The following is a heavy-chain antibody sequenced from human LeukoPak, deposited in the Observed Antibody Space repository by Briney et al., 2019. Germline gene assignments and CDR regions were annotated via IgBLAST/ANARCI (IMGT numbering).Heavy chain of an antibody. J-gene: IGHJ3*02. CDR2: IYSGGST. Sequence: QPGGSLRLSCAASGFTVSSNYMSWVRQAPGKGLEWVSVIYSGGSTYYADSVKGRFTISRDNSKNTLYLQMNSLRAEDTAVYYCAKDLGYCSISSCSVAFDIWGQGTMVTVSS. D-gene: IGHD2-2*01. V-gene: IGHV3-53*05. CDR1: GFTVSSNY. CDR3: AKDLGYCSISSCSVAFDI.